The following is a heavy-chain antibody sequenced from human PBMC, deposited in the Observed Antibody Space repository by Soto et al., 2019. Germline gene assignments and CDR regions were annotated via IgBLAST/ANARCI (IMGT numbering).Heavy chain of an antibody. V-gene: IGHV1-69*06. CDR3: TRARGYCSGTGCYSGF. Sequence: QVQLVQSGAEVKKPGSSVKVSCKASGGTFSHYAITWVRQAPGQGLAGMGGIVPVSGTTDYAEKFRGRVTITADKSTSTADMELTSRQSDDTAVYYCTRARGYCSGTGCYSGFWGKRTLGTVSS. J-gene: IGHJ4*02. CDR1: GGTFSHYA. CDR2: IVPVSGTT. D-gene: IGHD2-2*02.